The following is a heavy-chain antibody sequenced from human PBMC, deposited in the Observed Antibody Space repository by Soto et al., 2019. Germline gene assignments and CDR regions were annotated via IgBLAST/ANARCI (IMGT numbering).Heavy chain of an antibody. Sequence: QLQLQESGPGLVKPSETLSLTCSVSGDSINSDKYYWGWIRQPPGKGLEWIGSIYFRGNTYYNPSLQTRFTISLDTSKSQFSLKLNSVTAAGSAVYFCGRLEGLATISYYFDFWGQGALVTVSS. V-gene: IGHV4-39*01. CDR2: IYFRGNT. D-gene: IGHD3-9*01. CDR3: GRLEGLATISYYFDF. J-gene: IGHJ4*02. CDR1: GDSINSDKYY.